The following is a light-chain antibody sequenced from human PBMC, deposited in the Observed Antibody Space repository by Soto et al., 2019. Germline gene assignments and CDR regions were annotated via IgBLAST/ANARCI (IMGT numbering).Light chain of an antibody. CDR2: DVS. CDR1: SSDVGGYNY. V-gene: IGLV2-14*01. J-gene: IGLJ2*01. CDR3: SSYTSSSTLV. Sequence: QSVLTQPASVSGSPGQSITISCTGTSSDVGGYNYVSWYQQHPGKAPKLMIYDVSNRPSGVSNRFSGSKSGNTASLTISGLQAEDEADYYCSSYTSSSTLVFCGGNKLTVL.